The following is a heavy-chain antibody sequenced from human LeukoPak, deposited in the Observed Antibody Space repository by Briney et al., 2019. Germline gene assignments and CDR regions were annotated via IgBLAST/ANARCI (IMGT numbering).Heavy chain of an antibody. CDR3: AREAAAGRDPPDY. CDR2: INPNSGGT. J-gene: IGHJ4*02. D-gene: IGHD6-13*01. Sequence: ASVKAPCKASGYTFTGYYMHWVRQAPGQGLEWMGWINPNSGGTNYAQKFQGRVTMTRDTSISTAYMELSRLRSDDTAVYYCAREAAAGRDPPDYWGQGTLVTVSS. V-gene: IGHV1-2*02. CDR1: GYTFTGYY.